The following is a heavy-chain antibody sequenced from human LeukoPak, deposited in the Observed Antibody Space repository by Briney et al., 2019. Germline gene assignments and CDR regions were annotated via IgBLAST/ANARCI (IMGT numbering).Heavy chain of an antibody. CDR3: ARVQGYCSSTSCYTRGYFQH. J-gene: IGHJ1*01. D-gene: IGHD2-2*02. CDR1: GGSISSYY. Sequence: PSETLSLTCTVSGGSISSYYWSWIRQPPGKGLEWIGYIYYSGSTNYNPSLKSRVTISVDTSKNQFSLKLSSVTAADTAVYYCARVQGYCSSTSCYTRGYFQHWGQGTLVTVSS. V-gene: IGHV4-59*12. CDR2: IYYSGST.